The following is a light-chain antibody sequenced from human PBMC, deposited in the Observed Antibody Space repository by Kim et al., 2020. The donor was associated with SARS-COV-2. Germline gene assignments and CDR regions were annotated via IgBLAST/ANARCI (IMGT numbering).Light chain of an antibody. CDR2: GAS. J-gene: IGKJ5*01. CDR3: LQHNTYPIT. Sequence: ASVRDRVTITCRASQDIRNDLGWYQQNPGSAPKRLIYGASSLQSGVPSRFSGSGSGTEFTLTISGVQPEDFATYFCLQHNTYPITFGQGTRLEIK. V-gene: IGKV1-17*01. CDR1: QDIRND.